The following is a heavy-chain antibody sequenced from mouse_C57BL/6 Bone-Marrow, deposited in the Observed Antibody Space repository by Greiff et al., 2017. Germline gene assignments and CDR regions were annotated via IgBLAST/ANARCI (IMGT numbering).Heavy chain of an antibody. D-gene: IGHD2-3*01. CDR3: ARSLYDGYYRGYAMDY. CDR2: IYPGGGYT. J-gene: IGHJ4*01. CDR1: GYTFTNYW. V-gene: IGHV1-63*01. Sequence: QVQLKQSGAELVRPGTSVKMSCKASGYTFTNYWIGWAKQRPGHGLEWIGDIYPGGGYTNYNEKFKGKATLTADKSSSTAYMQFSSLTSEDSAIYYCARSLYDGYYRGYAMDYWGQGTSVTVSS.